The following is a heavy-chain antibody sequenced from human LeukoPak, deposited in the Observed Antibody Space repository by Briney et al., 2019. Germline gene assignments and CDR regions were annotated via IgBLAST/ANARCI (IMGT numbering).Heavy chain of an antibody. V-gene: IGHV3-23*01. CDR1: GFTFSSYA. J-gene: IGHJ6*03. D-gene: IGHD4-17*01. Sequence: GGSLRLSCTASGFTFSSYAMSWVRQAPGKGLEWVSGISRSGGSTYYADSVKGRFTISRDNSKNTLYLQMNSLRAEDTAVYYCARQPDYGDYWGFYYYYMDVWGKGTTVTVSS. CDR2: ISRSGGST. CDR3: ARQPDYGDYWGFYYYYMDV.